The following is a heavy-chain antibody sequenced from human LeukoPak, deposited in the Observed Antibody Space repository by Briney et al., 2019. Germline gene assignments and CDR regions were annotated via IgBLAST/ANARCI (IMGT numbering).Heavy chain of an antibody. V-gene: IGHV4-39*07. CDR3: ARAVGGDGSGSL. J-gene: IGHJ4*02. CDR2: IFYSGTT. CDR1: GGSISTSNYY. D-gene: IGHD3-10*01. Sequence: PSETLSLTCTVSGGSISTSNYYWGWIRQPPGKGLEWMGTIFYSGTTYYNPSLKSRVTMSVDMSTRQISLKLSSVTAADTAVYYCARAVGGDGSGSLWGPGTLVTVSS.